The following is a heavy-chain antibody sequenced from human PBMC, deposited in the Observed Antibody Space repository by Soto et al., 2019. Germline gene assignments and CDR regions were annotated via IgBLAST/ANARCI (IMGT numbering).Heavy chain of an antibody. CDR3: AKVPGQYSYGSSAFDY. J-gene: IGHJ4*02. V-gene: IGHV4-39*01. CDR1: GGSISSNYFF. D-gene: IGHD5-18*01. CDR2: IYYSGST. Sequence: SETLSLTCTVSGGSISSNYFFWAWIRQSPGNGLEWIGTIYYSGSTYYNPSLKSRVTISVDASKNQFSLKLSSVTAADTAVYYCAKVPGQYSYGSSAFDYWGQGTLVTVSS.